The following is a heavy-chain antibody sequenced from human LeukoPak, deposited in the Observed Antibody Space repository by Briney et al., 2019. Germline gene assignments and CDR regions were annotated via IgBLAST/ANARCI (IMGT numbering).Heavy chain of an antibody. Sequence: ASVKVSCKASGYSFTGYYMHWVRQAPGQGLEWMGWINANSGGTNYAQKFQGRITMTRDTSISTAYMELSRLRSDDTAVYYCARELNAAAGTDYYYGMDVSGQGTTVTVSS. V-gene: IGHV1-2*02. CDR3: ARELNAAAGTDYYYGMDV. CDR2: INANSGGT. CDR1: GYSFTGYY. D-gene: IGHD6-13*01. J-gene: IGHJ6*02.